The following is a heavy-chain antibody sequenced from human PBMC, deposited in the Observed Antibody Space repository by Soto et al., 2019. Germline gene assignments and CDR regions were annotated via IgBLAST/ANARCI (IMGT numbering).Heavy chain of an antibody. V-gene: IGHV3-74*01. J-gene: IGHJ6*02. CDR2: INSDGSST. D-gene: IGHD6-13*01. Sequence: GGSLRLSCAASGFTFSSYWMHWVRQAPGKGLVWVSRINSDGSSTSYADSVKGRFTISRDNAKNTLYLQMNSLRAEDTAVYYCARVCSSCNYYYYGMDVWGQGTTVTVSS. CDR1: GFTFSSYW. CDR3: ARVCSSCNYYYYGMDV.